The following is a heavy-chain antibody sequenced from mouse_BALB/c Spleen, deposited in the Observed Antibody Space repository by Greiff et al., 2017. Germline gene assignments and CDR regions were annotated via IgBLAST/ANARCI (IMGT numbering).Heavy chain of an antibody. CDR1: GFTFSSYG. J-gene: IGHJ4*01. V-gene: IGHV5-6-3*01. Sequence: EVQVVESGGGLVQPGGSLKLSCAASGFTFSSYGMSWVRQTPDKRLELVATINSNGGSTYYPDSVKGRFTISRDNAKNTLYLQMSSLKSEDTAMYYCARHYYYAMDYWGQGTSVTVSS. CDR3: ARHYYYAMDY. CDR2: INSNGGST.